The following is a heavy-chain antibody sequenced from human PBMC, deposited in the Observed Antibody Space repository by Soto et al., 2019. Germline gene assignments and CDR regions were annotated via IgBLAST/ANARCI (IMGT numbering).Heavy chain of an antibody. V-gene: IGHV3-23*01. CDR3: AKDASYYDFWSGYYGGDYYYYYMDV. D-gene: IGHD3-3*01. CDR2: ISGSGGST. J-gene: IGHJ6*03. Sequence: GGSLRLSCAASGFTFSSYAMSWVRQAPGKGLEWVSAISGSGGSTYYADSVKGRFTISRDNSKNTLYLQMNSLRAEDTAVYYCAKDASYYDFWSGYYGGDYYYYYMDVWGKGTTVTVSS. CDR1: GFTFSSYA.